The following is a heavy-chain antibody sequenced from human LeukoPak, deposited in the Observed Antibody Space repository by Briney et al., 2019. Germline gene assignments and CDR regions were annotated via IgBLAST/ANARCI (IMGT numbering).Heavy chain of an antibody. V-gene: IGHV4-39*07. CDR1: GGSISSGGYY. CDR2: IHHSGRT. Sequence: SETLSLTCTVSGGSISSGGYYWSWIRQPPGEGLEWIGEIHHSGRTNYNPSLKSRVTISVDKSKNQFSLKLSSVTAADTAVYYCASNGWYCLDYWGQGTLVTVSS. D-gene: IGHD6-19*01. J-gene: IGHJ4*02. CDR3: ASNGWYCLDY.